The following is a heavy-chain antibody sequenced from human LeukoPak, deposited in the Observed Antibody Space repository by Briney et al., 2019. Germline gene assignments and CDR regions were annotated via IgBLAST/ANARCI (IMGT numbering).Heavy chain of an antibody. V-gene: IGHV1-69*04. D-gene: IGHD3-9*01. J-gene: IGHJ4*02. CDR3: ARGGGVDILTGFQY. Sequence: SVKVSCKASGGTFTNYAINWVRQAPGQGLEWMGRFIPILDVTNYAQKFQGRVTITADQSTSTAYMELSSLRSEDTAVYYCARGGGVDILTGFQYWGQGTLVTVSS. CDR1: GGTFTNYA. CDR2: FIPILDVT.